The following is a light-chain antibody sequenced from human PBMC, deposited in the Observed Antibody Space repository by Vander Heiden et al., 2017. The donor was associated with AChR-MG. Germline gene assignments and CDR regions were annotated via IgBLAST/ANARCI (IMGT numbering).Light chain of an antibody. CDR2: DNN. CDR3: GTWDDGLSDGWV. V-gene: IGLV1-51*01. Sequence: QSVLTLPPSVSAAPGQTVTISWSGSSCNIGSNFVAWYQQLPGTAATLLIYDNNRRPSWIPARCSCSKSGTTATLGIAGLQTGDEADYYCGTWDDGLSDGWVFGGGTRLTVL. CDR1: SCNIGSNF. J-gene: IGLJ2*01.